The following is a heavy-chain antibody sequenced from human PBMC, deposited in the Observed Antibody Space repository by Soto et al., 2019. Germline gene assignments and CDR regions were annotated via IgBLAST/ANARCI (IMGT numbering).Heavy chain of an antibody. V-gene: IGHV1-46*01. D-gene: IGHD3-22*01. CDR1: GYTFTSYG. CDR2: INACGGST. Sequence: ASVKVSCKASGYTFTSYGISWVRQAAGQGLEWMGSINACGGSTSYAQKLQGRVTMTRDTSTSTVYMELSSLRSEDTAVYYCARRSYYYDSSGHSAPDDAFDIWGQGTMVTVSS. J-gene: IGHJ3*02. CDR3: ARRSYYYDSSGHSAPDDAFDI.